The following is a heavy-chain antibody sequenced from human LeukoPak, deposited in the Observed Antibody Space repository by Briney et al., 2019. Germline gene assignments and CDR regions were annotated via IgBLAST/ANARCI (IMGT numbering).Heavy chain of an antibody. CDR2: ISGSGGST. CDR1: GFTLSSYA. Sequence: PGGSLRLSCAASGFTLSSYAMSWVRQAPGKGLEWVSAISGSGGSTYYADSVKGRFTISRDNSKNTLYLQMNSLRAEDTAVYYCARDGGSSWNRYYYGMDVWGQGTTVTVSS. J-gene: IGHJ6*02. CDR3: ARDGGSSWNRYYYGMDV. D-gene: IGHD6-13*01. V-gene: IGHV3-23*01.